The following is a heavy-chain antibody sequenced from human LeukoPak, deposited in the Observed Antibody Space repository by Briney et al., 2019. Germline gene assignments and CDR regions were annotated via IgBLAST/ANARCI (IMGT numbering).Heavy chain of an antibody. CDR1: GFTFSSYW. D-gene: IGHD3-22*01. Sequence: GGSLRLSCAASGFTFSSYWMHWVRPAPGKGLVWVSRINSDGSSTSYADSVKGRFTISRDNAKNTLYLQMNSLRAEDTAVYYCARGFYDSSGYHYYYYYGMDVWGQGTTVTVSS. J-gene: IGHJ6*02. CDR3: ARGFYDSSGYHYYYYYGMDV. V-gene: IGHV3-74*01. CDR2: INSDGSST.